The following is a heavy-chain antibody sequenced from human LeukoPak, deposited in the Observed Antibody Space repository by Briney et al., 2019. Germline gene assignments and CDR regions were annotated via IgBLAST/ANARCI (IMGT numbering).Heavy chain of an antibody. CDR3: ARHKDPYNYLFHL. CDR2: MSYDGSNK. V-gene: IGHV3-30*09. D-gene: IGHD5-24*01. J-gene: IGHJ3*01. Sequence: PGGSLRLSWAAAGFTFSSYAMHWVRQAPRKGLWWVAVMSYDGSNKYYAESVKGRLVISEDNSENTLFLQMNSLRPDDTAVYSYARHKDPYNYLFHLWEQGTMVRVSS. CDR1: GFTFSSYA.